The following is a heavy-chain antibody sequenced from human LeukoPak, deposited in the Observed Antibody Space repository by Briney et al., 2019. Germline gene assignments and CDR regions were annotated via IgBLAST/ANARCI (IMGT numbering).Heavy chain of an antibody. V-gene: IGHV4-30-4*01. CDR3: ASQIRYYYDSGGYPSFFDY. Sequence: SETLSLTCTVSGGSISSGDYYWSWIRQPPGKGLEWIGYIYYSGSTYYTPSLTSRVTISVDTSKNQFSLKLYSVTAADTAVYYCASQIRYYYDSGGYPSFFDYWGQGTLVTVSS. D-gene: IGHD3-22*01. CDR1: GGSISSGDYY. J-gene: IGHJ4*02. CDR2: IYYSGST.